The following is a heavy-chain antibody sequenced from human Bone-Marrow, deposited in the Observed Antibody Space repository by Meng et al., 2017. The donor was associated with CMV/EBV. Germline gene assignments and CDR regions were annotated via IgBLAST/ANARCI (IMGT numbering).Heavy chain of an antibody. CDR1: GFTFSSYA. Sequence: GESPKISFRASGFTFSSYAMHWVRQAPGKGLEWVAVISYDGSNKYYADSVKGRFSISRDNSKNTLYLQMNSLRAEETAVYYCAREFPQENLYIAAGPRHIDYWGQGTLVTVYS. J-gene: IGHJ4*02. CDR2: ISYDGSNK. CDR3: AREFPQENLYIAAGPRHIDY. V-gene: IGHV3-30*04. D-gene: IGHD6-6*01.